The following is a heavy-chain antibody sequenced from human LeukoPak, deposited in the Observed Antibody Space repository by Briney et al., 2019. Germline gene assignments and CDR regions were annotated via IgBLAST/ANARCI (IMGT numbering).Heavy chain of an antibody. CDR2: INHSGST. CDR1: GGSFSTYY. Sequence: SETLSLTCAVYGGSFSTYYWIWIRQPPGKGLEWIGEINHSGSTTYNPSLKSRVTFSVDTSKNQLSLKVNSLTAADTAVYFCARSLLWPTGTSDIWGQGTMVAVSS. D-gene: IGHD2-8*02. V-gene: IGHV4-34*01. CDR3: ARSLLWPTGTSDI. J-gene: IGHJ3*02.